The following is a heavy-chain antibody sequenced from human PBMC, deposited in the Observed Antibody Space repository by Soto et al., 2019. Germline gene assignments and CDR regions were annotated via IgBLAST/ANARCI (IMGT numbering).Heavy chain of an antibody. CDR3: ARDSEWLVLVLASRYGMDV. V-gene: IGHV3-33*01. CDR1: GFTFSSYG. Sequence: PGRSLRLSCAASGFTFSSYGMHWVRQAPGKGLEWVAVIWYDGSNKYYADSVKGRFTISRDNSKNTLYLQMNSLRAEDTAVYYCARDSEWLVLVLASRYGMDVWGQGTTVTVSS. D-gene: IGHD6-19*01. J-gene: IGHJ6*02. CDR2: IWYDGSNK.